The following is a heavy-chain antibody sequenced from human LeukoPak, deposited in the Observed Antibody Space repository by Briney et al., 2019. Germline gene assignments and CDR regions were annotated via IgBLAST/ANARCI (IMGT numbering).Heavy chain of an antibody. V-gene: IGHV3-23*01. J-gene: IGHJ5*02. CDR2: ISGSGGST. CDR1: GFTFSSHG. Sequence: GGSLRLSCVASGFTFSSHGMNWVRQAPGKGLEWVSAISGSGGSTYYADSVKGRFTISRDNSKNTLYLQMNSLRAEDTAVYYCAKAYDYDILTGYYGAWGQGTLVTVSS. CDR3: AKAYDYDILTGYYGA. D-gene: IGHD3-9*01.